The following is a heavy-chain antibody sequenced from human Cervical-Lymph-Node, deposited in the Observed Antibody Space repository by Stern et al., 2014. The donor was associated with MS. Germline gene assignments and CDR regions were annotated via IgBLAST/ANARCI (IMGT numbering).Heavy chain of an antibody. CDR3: ARYQYYYDSSGFDY. D-gene: IGHD3-22*01. J-gene: IGHJ4*02. V-gene: IGHV3-21*01. CDR1: VFTFSSYS. CDR2: ISTSSSYI. Sequence: EVRLEVSGGGLVKPGGSLRLSCAASVFTFSSYSMNWVRQAPGKGLEWDSSISTSSSYIYCADSVKGRFTISRDNAKNSLYLQMNSLRAEDTAVYYCARYQYYYDSSGFDYWGQGTLVTASP.